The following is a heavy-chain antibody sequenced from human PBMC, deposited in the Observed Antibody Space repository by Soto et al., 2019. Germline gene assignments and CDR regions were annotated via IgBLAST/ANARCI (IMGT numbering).Heavy chain of an antibody. Sequence: EVRLVESGGGLVQPGRSLRLSCAASGFTFDDYAMHWVRQAPGKGLEWVSGISWNSGSIGYADSVKGRFTISRDNAKNSLYLQMNSLRAEDTALYYCAKDSRGSYRFGDAFDIWGQGTMVTVSS. J-gene: IGHJ3*02. CDR1: GFTFDDYA. CDR2: ISWNSGSI. D-gene: IGHD3-16*02. V-gene: IGHV3-9*01. CDR3: AKDSRGSYRFGDAFDI.